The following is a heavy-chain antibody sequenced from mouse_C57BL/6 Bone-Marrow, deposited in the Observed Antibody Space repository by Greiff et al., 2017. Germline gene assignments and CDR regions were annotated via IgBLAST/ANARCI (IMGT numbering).Heavy chain of an antibody. CDR1: GYSITSGYY. CDR2: ISYDGSN. V-gene: IGHV3-6*01. CDR3: AREDYGYEAY. Sequence: EVKLQESGPGLVKPSQSLSLTCSVTGYSITSGYYWNWIRQFPGNKLEWMGYISYDGSNNYNPSLKNRISITRDTSKNQFFLKLNSVTTEDTATYYCAREDYGYEAYWGQGTLVTVSA. J-gene: IGHJ3*01. D-gene: IGHD2-2*01.